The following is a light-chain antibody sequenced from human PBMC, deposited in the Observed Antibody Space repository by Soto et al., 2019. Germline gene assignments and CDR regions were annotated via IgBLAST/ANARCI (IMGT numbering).Light chain of an antibody. CDR2: ANN. CDR1: SSNLGAGYD. J-gene: IGLJ3*02. CDR3: QSYDNSLSGSWV. V-gene: IGLV1-40*01. Sequence: QSVLTQPPSVPGAPGQGVTISCTGSSSNLGAGYDVHWYQQLPGAAPKLLIYANNKRPSGVLDRFSGSKSGTSASLAITGLQAEDEADYYCQSYDNSLSGSWVFGGGTKLTVL.